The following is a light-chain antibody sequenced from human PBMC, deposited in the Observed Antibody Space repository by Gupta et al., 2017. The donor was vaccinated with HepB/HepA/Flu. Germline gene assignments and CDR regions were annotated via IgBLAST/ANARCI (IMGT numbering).Light chain of an antibody. Sequence: QSALTQPRSVSGSPGQSVPISCTGPSRDVGGYNYVSWYQQHPGKAPKLIIYDVSKRPSGVPDRFSGSKSGNTASLTISGLQAEDEADYYCCSYAGSYSVVFGGGTKLTVL. CDR2: DVS. CDR1: SRDVGGYNY. V-gene: IGLV2-11*01. CDR3: CSYAGSYSVV. J-gene: IGLJ2*01.